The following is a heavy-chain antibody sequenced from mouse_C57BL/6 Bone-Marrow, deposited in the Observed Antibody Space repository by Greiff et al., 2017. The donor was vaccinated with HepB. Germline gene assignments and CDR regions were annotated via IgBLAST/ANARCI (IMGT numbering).Heavy chain of an antibody. CDR2: IWRGGST. J-gene: IGHJ3*01. CDR3: AKNRDSSGSWFAY. V-gene: IGHV2-5*01. D-gene: IGHD3-2*02. CDR1: GFSLTSYG. Sequence: VQLQQSGPGLVHPSQSLSITCTVSGFSLTSYGVHWVRQSPGKGLEWLGVIWRGGSTDYNAAFMSRLSITKDNSKSQVFFKMNSLQADDTAIYYCAKNRDSSGSWFAYWGQGTLVTVSA.